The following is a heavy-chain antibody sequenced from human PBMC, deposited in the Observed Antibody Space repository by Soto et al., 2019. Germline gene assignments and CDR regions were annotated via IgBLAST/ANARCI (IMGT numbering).Heavy chain of an antibody. D-gene: IGHD3-22*01. J-gene: IGHJ1*01. Sequence: SETLSLTCTVSGGPISSDDYYWSWIRQAPGRGLEWIGYIHSSGSIYYNPSLKSRATMSIDTAGNQFSLKVSSVIVADTAVYYCARDLDGLHDDTSGPFPRPGWGQGTLVTVS. CDR3: ARDLDGLHDDTSGPFPRPG. CDR2: IHSSGSI. CDR1: GGPISSDDYY. V-gene: IGHV4-30-4*01.